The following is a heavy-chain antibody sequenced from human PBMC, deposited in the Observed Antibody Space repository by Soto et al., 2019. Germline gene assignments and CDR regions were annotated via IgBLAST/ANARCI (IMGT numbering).Heavy chain of an antibody. CDR3: ARQLLWFGELLSYFDY. CDR2: IYHSGST. Sequence: SETLSLTCAVSGGSISSSNWWSWVRQPPGKGLEWIGGIYHSGSTNYNPSLKSRVTISVDTSKNQFSLKLSSVTAADTAVYYCARQLLWFGELLSYFDYWGQGTLVTVS. CDR1: GGSISSSNW. J-gene: IGHJ4*02. D-gene: IGHD3-10*01. V-gene: IGHV4-4*02.